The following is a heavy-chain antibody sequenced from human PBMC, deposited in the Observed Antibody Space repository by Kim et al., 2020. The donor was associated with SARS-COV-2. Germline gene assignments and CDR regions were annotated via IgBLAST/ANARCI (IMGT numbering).Heavy chain of an antibody. D-gene: IGHD3-3*02. CDR3: ARHLHVSIVAFYWYLDL. CDR2: IFGSGSGT. V-gene: IGHV3-23*01. Sequence: GGSLRLSCAASGPTSRNSAMSWVRQAPGKGLEWVAGIFGSGSGTYYADSVRGRFIISRDNSQGTVYLQMDNLRGEDTAVYYCARHLHVSIVAFYWYLDLWGRGTLVTVSS. J-gene: IGHJ2*01. CDR1: GPTSRNSA.